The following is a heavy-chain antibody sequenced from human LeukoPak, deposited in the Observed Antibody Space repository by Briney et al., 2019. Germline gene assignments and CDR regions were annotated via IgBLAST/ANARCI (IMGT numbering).Heavy chain of an antibody. CDR1: GFTFRTYW. Sequence: GGSLRLSCAASGFTFRTYWMHWVRQAPGKGLVWVSRLSSDGRNTIYPDAVKGRFTISRDNTNNILYLQMNSLRGDDTAVYYCARERDLRGAYCMDVWGKGTTVTVSS. CDR3: ARERDLRGAYCMDV. J-gene: IGHJ6*03. V-gene: IGHV3-74*01. CDR2: LSSDGRNT. D-gene: IGHD5/OR15-5a*01.